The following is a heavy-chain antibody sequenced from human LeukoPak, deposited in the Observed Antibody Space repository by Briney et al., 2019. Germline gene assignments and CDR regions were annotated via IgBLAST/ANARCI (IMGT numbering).Heavy chain of an antibody. CDR1: GFTFSSYG. CDR2: IWYDGSNK. Sequence: GRSLRLSCAASGFTFSSYGMHWVRQAPAKGLEWVAVIWYDGSNKYYADSVKGRFTISRDNSKNTLYLQMNSLRAEDTAVYYCARGASRYYSYYYYGMDVWGQGTTVTVSS. D-gene: IGHD2-15*01. J-gene: IGHJ6*02. CDR3: ARGASRYYSYYYYGMDV. V-gene: IGHV3-33*01.